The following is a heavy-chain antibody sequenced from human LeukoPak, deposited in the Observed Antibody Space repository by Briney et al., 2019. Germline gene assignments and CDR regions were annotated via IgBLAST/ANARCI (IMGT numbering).Heavy chain of an antibody. V-gene: IGHV1-8*01. Sequence: GASVKVSCKASGYTFTSYDINWVRQATGQGLEWMGWMNPNSGNTGYAQKFQGRVTMTRNTSIGTAYMELSSLRSEDTAVYYCARGWKQWLVQVYWGQGTLVTVSS. J-gene: IGHJ4*02. CDR2: MNPNSGNT. CDR3: ARGWKQWLVQVY. D-gene: IGHD6-19*01. CDR1: GYTFTSYD.